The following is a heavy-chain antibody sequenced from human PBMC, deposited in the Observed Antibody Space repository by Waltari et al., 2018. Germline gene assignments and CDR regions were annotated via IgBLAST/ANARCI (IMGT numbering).Heavy chain of an antibody. V-gene: IGHV3-21*01. CDR1: GFTFSGYS. D-gene: IGHD3-16*01. Sequence: EVQLVESGGGLVKPGGSLRLSCEASGFTFSGYSMNWVRQAPGKGLEWVSSISGDSRFIYYADPVNGRFTISRDDAKNSLYLPMNSLRVEDTAVYYCARDRRGYFDYWGPGTLVSVSS. CDR2: ISGDSRFI. CDR3: ARDRRGYFDY. J-gene: IGHJ4*02.